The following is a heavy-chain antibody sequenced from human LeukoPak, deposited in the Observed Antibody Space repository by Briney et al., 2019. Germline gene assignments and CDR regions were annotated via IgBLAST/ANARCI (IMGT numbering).Heavy chain of an antibody. J-gene: IGHJ4*02. Sequence: GSLRLSCAASGFTFSSYWMHWVRQAPGKGLVWVSRINSDGSSTSYADSVKGRFTISRDNAKNTLYLQMNSLRAEDTAVYYCARPAFSGSYYEFDYWGQGTLVTVSS. CDR1: GFTFSSYW. V-gene: IGHV3-74*01. CDR2: INSDGSST. D-gene: IGHD1-26*01. CDR3: ARPAFSGSYYEFDY.